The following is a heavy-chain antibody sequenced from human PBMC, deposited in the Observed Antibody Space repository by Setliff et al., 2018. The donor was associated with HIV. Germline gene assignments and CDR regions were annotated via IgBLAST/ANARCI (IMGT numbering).Heavy chain of an antibody. V-gene: IGHV1-18*01. Sequence: ASVKVSCKASGYIFSTYGISWVRQAPGQGLEWMGWISASNGNTHYAQKVQGRVTLTTDTSTNTAYMDLRSLRSADAAVYYCAKTTPQPHYYYYVDVWGKGTTVTVSS. CDR3: AKTTPQPHYYYYVDV. D-gene: IGHD4-17*01. CDR2: ISASNGNT. CDR1: GYIFSTYG. J-gene: IGHJ6*03.